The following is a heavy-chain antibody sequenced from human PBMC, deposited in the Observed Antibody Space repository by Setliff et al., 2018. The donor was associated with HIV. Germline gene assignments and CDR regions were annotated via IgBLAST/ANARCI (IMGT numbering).Heavy chain of an antibody. J-gene: IGHJ6*02. CDR3: AKERYDSSGYSIDHYGMDV. V-gene: IGHV4-59*12. D-gene: IGHD3-22*01. CDR1: GGSISGSV. Sequence: SETLSLTCTVSGGSISGSVWSWIRQPPGKGLEFVGYIYYMGRTTYNPSLKSRLTISVDTSKNQFSLKLSSVTAADTAVYYCAKERYDSSGYSIDHYGMDVWGQGTTVTVSS. CDR2: IYYMGRT.